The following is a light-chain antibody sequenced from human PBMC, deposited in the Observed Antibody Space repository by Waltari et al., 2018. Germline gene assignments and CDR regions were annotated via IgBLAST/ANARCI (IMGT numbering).Light chain of an antibody. V-gene: IGLV2-14*03. Sequence: QSALTQPASVSGSPGQSITISCTGTSSDVGGYNYVSWYQQDPGKAPKLMIYDVNKRPSGVSNRFSGSKSGNTASLTISGLQAEDEADYYCSSYTSSSTLVFGGGTKLTVL. CDR1: SSDVGGYNY. CDR2: DVN. CDR3: SSYTSSSTLV. J-gene: IGLJ3*02.